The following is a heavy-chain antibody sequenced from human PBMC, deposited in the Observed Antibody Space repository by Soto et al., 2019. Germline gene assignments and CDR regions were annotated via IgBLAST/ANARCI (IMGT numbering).Heavy chain of an antibody. CDR3: SSPAAGKGNFEY. CDR1: GDSVSRNSAA. D-gene: IGHD6-13*01. Sequence: SQTLSLTCAISGDSVSRNSAAWNWIRQSPARGLEWVGRTYYRSKWYNDYAVSVKSRITINPDTSKNQFSLQLNSVTPEDTAVYYCSSPAAGKGNFEYWGQGTRVTVSS. J-gene: IGHJ4*02. CDR2: TYYRSKWYN. V-gene: IGHV6-1*01.